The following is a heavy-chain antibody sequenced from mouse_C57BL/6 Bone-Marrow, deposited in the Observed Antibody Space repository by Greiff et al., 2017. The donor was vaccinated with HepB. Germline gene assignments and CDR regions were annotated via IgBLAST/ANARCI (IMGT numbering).Heavy chain of an antibody. D-gene: IGHD1-1*01. V-gene: IGHV1-64*01. CDR1: GYTFTSYW. CDR3: ARPYYYGSSYSFDY. CDR2: IHPNSGST. Sequence: VQLQQPGAELVKPGASVKLSCKASGYTFTSYWMHWVKQRPGQGLEWIGMIHPNSGSTNYNEKFKSKATLTVDKSSSTAYMQLSSLTSEDSAVYYCARPYYYGSSYSFDYWGQGTTLTVSS. J-gene: IGHJ2*01.